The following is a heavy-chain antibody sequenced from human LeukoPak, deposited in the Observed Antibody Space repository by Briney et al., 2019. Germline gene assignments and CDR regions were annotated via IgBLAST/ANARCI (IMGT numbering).Heavy chain of an antibody. CDR1: GYFISSGYY. D-gene: IGHD2-2*01. Sequence: SETLSLTCAVSGYFISSGYYWGGIRQPPGKGLEWIGTISHSGSTRYNPSLKSRVTISVDTSKNQFSLKLSSVTAADTAVYYCARRSDCTSTSCYRGFDYWGQGTLVTVSS. V-gene: IGHV4-38-2*01. J-gene: IGHJ4*02. CDR2: ISHSGST. CDR3: ARRSDCTSTSCYRGFDY.